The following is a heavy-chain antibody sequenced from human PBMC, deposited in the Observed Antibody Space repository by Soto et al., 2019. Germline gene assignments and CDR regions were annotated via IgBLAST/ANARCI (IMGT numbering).Heavy chain of an antibody. CDR1: GYTFTGYY. Sequence: ASVKVSCKASGYTFTGYYMHWVRQAPGQGLEWMGWINPNSGGTNYAQKLQGWVTMTRDTSISTAYMELSRLSSDDTAVYYCARSAITLFGVVSIPPHYYSDMDVWGQGTTVTVSS. CDR2: INPNSGGT. V-gene: IGHV1-2*04. D-gene: IGHD3-3*01. J-gene: IGHJ6*02. CDR3: ARSAITLFGVVSIPPHYYSDMDV.